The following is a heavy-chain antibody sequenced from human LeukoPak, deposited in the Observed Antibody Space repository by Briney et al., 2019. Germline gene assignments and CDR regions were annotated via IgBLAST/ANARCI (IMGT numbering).Heavy chain of an antibody. V-gene: IGHV1-69*05. CDR3: ARGSVPAYIYYYMDV. CDR2: TIPIFGTA. CDR1: GGTFSSYA. Sequence: SVKVSCKASGGTFSSYAISWVRQAPGQGLEWMGRTIPIFGTANYAQKFQGRVTITTDESTSTAYMELSSLRSEDTAVYYCARGSVPAYIYYYMDVWGKGTTVTVSS. D-gene: IGHD2-2*01. J-gene: IGHJ6*03.